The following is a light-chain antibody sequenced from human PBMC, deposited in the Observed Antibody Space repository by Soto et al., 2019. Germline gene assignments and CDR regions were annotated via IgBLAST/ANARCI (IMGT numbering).Light chain of an antibody. J-gene: IGKJ2*01. CDR1: QSVSSN. CDR2: GAS. CDR3: QQYNNWPPVT. V-gene: IGKV3-15*01. Sequence: EIVITQSPVTLSVSPGEGATLSCRASQSVSSNLAWYQQKPGQAPRLLIYGASTRATGIPARFSGSGSGTEFTLTISSLQSEDFADYYCQQYNNWPPVTFGQGTKLEIK.